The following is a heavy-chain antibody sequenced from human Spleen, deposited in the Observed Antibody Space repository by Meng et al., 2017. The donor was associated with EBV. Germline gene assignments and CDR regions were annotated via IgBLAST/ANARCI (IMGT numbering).Heavy chain of an antibody. J-gene: IGHJ5*02. CDR2: IYHSGTT. Sequence: QLQSPVSGLVQPSHPLPLTSTVSGHSITSGGYSLTWIRQTQGKGLEWIGNIYHSGTTYYNPSLKSRVTLSVDTSANQFSLKLTSLTAADTAVYYCARDQPGWFDPWGQGTLVTVSS. CDR1: GHSITSGGYS. D-gene: IGHD1-14*01. CDR3: ARDQPGWFDP. V-gene: IGHV4-30-2*01.